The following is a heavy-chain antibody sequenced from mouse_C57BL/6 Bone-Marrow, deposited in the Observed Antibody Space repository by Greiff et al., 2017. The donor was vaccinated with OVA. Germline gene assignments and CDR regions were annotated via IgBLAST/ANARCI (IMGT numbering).Heavy chain of an antibody. Sequence: VQLQQPGAELVKPGASVKLSCKASGYTFTSYWMHWVKQRPGRGLEWLGRIDPNSGGTKYNEKFKSKATLTVDKPSSTAYMQLSSLTSEDSAVYYCARTVDYGFFDYWGQGTTLTVSS. D-gene: IGHD1-1*01. CDR1: GYTFTSYW. CDR2: IDPNSGGT. J-gene: IGHJ2*01. CDR3: ARTVDYGFFDY. V-gene: IGHV1-72*01.